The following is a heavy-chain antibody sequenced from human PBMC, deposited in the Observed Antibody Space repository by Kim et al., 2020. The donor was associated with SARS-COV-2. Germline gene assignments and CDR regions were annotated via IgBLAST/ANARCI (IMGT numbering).Heavy chain of an antibody. Sequence: YAQKFQGRVTMTRDTSTSTVYMGLSSLRSEDTAVYYCARGREYSYGYVDYWGQGTLVTVSS. D-gene: IGHD5-18*01. CDR3: ARGREYSYGYVDY. V-gene: IGHV1-46*01. J-gene: IGHJ4*02.